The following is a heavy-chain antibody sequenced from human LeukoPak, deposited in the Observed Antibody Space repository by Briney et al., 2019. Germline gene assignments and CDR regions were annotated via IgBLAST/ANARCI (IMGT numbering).Heavy chain of an antibody. CDR3: AVVKPRGYSYAKAFDY. D-gene: IGHD5-18*01. Sequence: GSSVKVSCKASGGTFSSYAISWVRQAPGQGLEWMGGIIPIFGTANYAQKFQGRVTITTDESTSTAYMELSSLRSEDTAVYYCAVVKPRGYSYAKAFDYWGQGTLVTVSS. V-gene: IGHV1-69*05. CDR1: GGTFSSYA. CDR2: IIPIFGTA. J-gene: IGHJ4*02.